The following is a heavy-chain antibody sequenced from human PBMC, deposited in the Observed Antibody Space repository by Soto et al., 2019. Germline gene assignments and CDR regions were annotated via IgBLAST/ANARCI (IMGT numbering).Heavy chain of an antibody. CDR3: ATLGKTTVVTPGDYYYYGMDV. CDR1: GGSFSGYY. J-gene: IGHJ6*02. Sequence: PSETLSLTCAVYGGSFSGYYWSWIRQPPGKGLEWIGEINHSGSTNYNPSLKSRVTISVDTSKNQFSLKLSSVTAADTAVYYCATLGKTTVVTPGDYYYYGMDVWAKGPRSPSP. CDR2: INHSGST. D-gene: IGHD4-17*01. V-gene: IGHV4-34*01.